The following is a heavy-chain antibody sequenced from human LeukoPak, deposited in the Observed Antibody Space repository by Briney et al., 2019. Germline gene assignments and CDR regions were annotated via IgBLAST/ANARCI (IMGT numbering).Heavy chain of an antibody. V-gene: IGHV4-39*07. CDR1: GGSISSSSYY. CDR2: INHSGST. Sequence: SETLSLTCTVSGGSISSSSYYRGWIRQPPGKGLEWIGEINHSGSTNYNPSLKSRVTISVDTSKNQFSLKLGSVTAADTAVYYCARLLDGGNLPPDYWGQGTLVTVSS. CDR3: ARLLDGGNLPPDY. J-gene: IGHJ4*02. D-gene: IGHD2-15*01.